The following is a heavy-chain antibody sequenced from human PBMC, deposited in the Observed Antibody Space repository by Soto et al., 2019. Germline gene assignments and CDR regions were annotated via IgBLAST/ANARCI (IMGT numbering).Heavy chain of an antibody. CDR1: GGSVSSGSYY. V-gene: IGHV4-61*01. CDR2: IYYSGST. Sequence: QVQLQESGPGLVKPSETLSLTCTVSGGSVSSGSYYWSWIQQPPGKGLEWIGYIYYSGSTNYNPSLKSRVTISVDTSKNQFSLKLSSVTAADTAVYYCARGLGYCSSTSCYPFDYWGQGTLVTVSS. J-gene: IGHJ4*02. D-gene: IGHD2-2*01. CDR3: ARGLGYCSSTSCYPFDY.